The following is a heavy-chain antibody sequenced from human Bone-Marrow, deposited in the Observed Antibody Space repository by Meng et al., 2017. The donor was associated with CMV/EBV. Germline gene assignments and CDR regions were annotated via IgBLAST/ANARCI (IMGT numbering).Heavy chain of an antibody. CDR3: ARSRTSHIYYYYGMDV. J-gene: IGHJ6*02. V-gene: IGHV3-15*01. D-gene: IGHD2-21*01. CDR2: IKSKTDGGTT. CDR1: GFIFSDAW. Sequence: GESLKISCAASGFIFSDAWMSWVRQAPGKGLEWVGRIKSKTDGGTTDYAAPVKDRFTISRDDSKNTLYLQMKSLKTEDTAVYYCARSRTSHIYYYYGMDVWGQGTTVTVSS.